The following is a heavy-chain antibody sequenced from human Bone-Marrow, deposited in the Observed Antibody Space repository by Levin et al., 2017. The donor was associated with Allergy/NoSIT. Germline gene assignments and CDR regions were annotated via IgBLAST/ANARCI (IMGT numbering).Heavy chain of an antibody. D-gene: IGHD1-14*01. CDR2: ISYDGNND. V-gene: IGHV3-30*18. CDR3: AKERAKTTFFDY. J-gene: IGHJ4*02. CDR1: GFTFSNYG. Sequence: QTGGSLRLSCAASGFTFSNYGMHWVRQAPGKGLEWVAIISYDGNNDNYGDSVKGRFTISRDNSKNTMYLQMNSLRAEDTAVYYCAKERAKTTFFDYWGQGTLVTVSS.